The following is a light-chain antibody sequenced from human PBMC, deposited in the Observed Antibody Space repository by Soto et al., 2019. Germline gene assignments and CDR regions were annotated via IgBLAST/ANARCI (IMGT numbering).Light chain of an antibody. CDR1: NNDIGTYAL. V-gene: IGLV2-23*02. CDR3: SSDVRSNIIVA. J-gene: IGLJ2*01. CDR2: EVT. Sequence: QSALTQPASVSGSPGQSVTISCTGTNNDIGTYALVSWYQQHPGKAPKLIIFEVTKRPSGVSIRFSGYKSGNMAFLTISGLHAEDEDDYYCSSDVRSNIIVAFGGGTKLTVL.